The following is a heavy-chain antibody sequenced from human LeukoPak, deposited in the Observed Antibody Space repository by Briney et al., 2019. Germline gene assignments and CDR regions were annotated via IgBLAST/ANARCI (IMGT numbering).Heavy chain of an antibody. J-gene: IGHJ6*03. CDR1: GGSLTTHY. CDR3: ERDAGNSGYDYYTDYCKDL. Sequence: PSETLSLTCAASGGSLTTHYCSWVRQPPGKGLEWIGYIYYSRSTNYNPSLKSRVTISADTSKNHFSLKLTSVTAEDTAVYYCERDAGNSGYDYYTDYCKDLWGKGTTVTVSS. D-gene: IGHD5-12*01. CDR2: IYYSRST. V-gene: IGHV4-59*11.